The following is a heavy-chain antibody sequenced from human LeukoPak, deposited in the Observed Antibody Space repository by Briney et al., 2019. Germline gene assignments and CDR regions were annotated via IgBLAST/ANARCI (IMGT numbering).Heavy chain of an antibody. V-gene: IGHV1-24*01. CDR2: FDPEDGET. D-gene: IGHD2-15*01. CDR1: GYTLTELS. Sequence: ASVKVSCKVSGYTLTELSMHWVRQAPGKGLEWMGGFDPEDGETIYAQKFQGRVTMTEDTSTDTAYMELSSLRSEDTAVYYCATGLPGATPIDYWGQGTLVTVSS. CDR3: ATGLPGATPIDY. J-gene: IGHJ4*02.